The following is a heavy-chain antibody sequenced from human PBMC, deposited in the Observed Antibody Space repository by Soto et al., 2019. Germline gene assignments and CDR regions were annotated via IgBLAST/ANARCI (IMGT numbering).Heavy chain of an antibody. Sequence: SETLSLTCAVSGGSISSSNWWIWVRQPPGKGLEWIGEIYHSGSTNYNPSLKSRVTISVDKSKNQFSLRLSSVTAADTAVYYCARHPGYYDVLTGYSTYYFDYWGQGTLVTVSS. J-gene: IGHJ4*02. CDR1: GGSISSSNW. D-gene: IGHD3-9*01. V-gene: IGHV4-4*02. CDR3: ARHPGYYDVLTGYSTYYFDY. CDR2: IYHSGST.